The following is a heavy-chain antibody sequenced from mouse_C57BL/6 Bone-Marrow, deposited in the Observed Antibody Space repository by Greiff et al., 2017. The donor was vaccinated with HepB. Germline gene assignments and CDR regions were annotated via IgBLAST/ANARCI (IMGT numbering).Heavy chain of an antibody. Sequence: EVQLQQSGTVLARPGASVKMSCKTSGYTFTSYWMHWVKQRPGQGLEWIGAIYPGNSDTSYNQKFKGKAKLTAVTSASTAYMELSSLTHEDSAVYYCTRGRFYYDYDYWYFDVWGTGTTVTVSS. J-gene: IGHJ1*03. D-gene: IGHD2-4*01. CDR2: IYPGNSDT. V-gene: IGHV1-5*01. CDR3: TRGRFYYDYDYWYFDV. CDR1: GYTFTSYW.